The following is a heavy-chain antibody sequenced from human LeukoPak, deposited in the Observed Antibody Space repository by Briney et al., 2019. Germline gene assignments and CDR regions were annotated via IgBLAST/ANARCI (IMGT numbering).Heavy chain of an antibody. CDR1: GGSISSGGYY. CDR3: ARGRFTYDSSGYYLDY. CDR2: IYYSGST. V-gene: IGHV4-31*03. J-gene: IGHJ4*02. D-gene: IGHD3-22*01. Sequence: SETVSLTCTVSGGSISSGGYYWSSIRQHPGKGLEWIGYIYYSGSTYYNPSLKSRVTISVDTSKNQFSLKLSSVTAADTAVYYCARGRFTYDSSGYYLDYWGQGTLVTVSS.